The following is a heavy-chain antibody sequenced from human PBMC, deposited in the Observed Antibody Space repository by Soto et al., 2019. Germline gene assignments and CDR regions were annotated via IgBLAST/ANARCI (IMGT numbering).Heavy chain of an antibody. V-gene: IGHV4-39*01. CDR3: ARLEGLATISYYFDF. CDR1: DDSINSDEYY. CDR2: IYYRGNA. Sequence: QLQLQESGPGLVKPSETLSLTCSVSDDSINSDEYYWGWIRQPPGKGLEWIGSIYYRGNAYYNPSLQTRGTISLDKSKSQFSLKLNSVTAADSPVYFCARLEGLATISYYFDFWGPGALVTVSS. J-gene: IGHJ4*02. D-gene: IGHD3-9*01.